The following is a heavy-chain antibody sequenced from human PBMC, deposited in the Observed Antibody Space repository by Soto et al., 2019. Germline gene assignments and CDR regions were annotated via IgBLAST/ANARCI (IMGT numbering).Heavy chain of an antibody. CDR2: IFSNDEK. CDR3: ARIMRVAAAGPNWFDP. CDR1: GFSLSNARMG. Sequence: QVTLKESGPVLVKPTETLTLTCTVSGFSLSNARMGVSWIRQPPGKALEWLAHIFSNDEKSYSTSLKSRLTNSKDTSKSQVVLTMPNMDPVDTATYYCARIMRVAAAGPNWFDPWGQGTLVTVSS. J-gene: IGHJ5*02. V-gene: IGHV2-26*01. D-gene: IGHD6-13*01.